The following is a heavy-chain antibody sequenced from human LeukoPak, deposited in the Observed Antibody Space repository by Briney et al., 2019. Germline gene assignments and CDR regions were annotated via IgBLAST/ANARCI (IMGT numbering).Heavy chain of an antibody. CDR1: GGTFSSYA. D-gene: IGHD1/OR15-1a*01. V-gene: IGHV1-69*04. Sequence: ASVKVSCKASGGTFSSYAISWVRQAPGQGLEWVGRIIPILGIANYAQKFQGRVTITADKSTSTAYMELSSLRSEDTAVYYCARGEHNYGMDVWGQGTTVTVSS. J-gene: IGHJ6*02. CDR2: IIPILGIA. CDR3: ARGEHNYGMDV.